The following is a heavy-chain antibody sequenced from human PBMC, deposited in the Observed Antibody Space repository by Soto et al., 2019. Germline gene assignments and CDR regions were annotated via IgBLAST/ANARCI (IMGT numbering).Heavy chain of an antibody. Sequence: PVESLKNSYKGSGYSFTSYWIGWVRQMPGKGLEWMGIIYPGDSDTRYSPSFQGQVTISADKSISTAYLQWSSLKASDTAMYYCEISKNQQWLGTDTRDYFPYRGQGTLVTVSS. CDR1: GYSFTSYW. V-gene: IGHV5-51*01. D-gene: IGHD6-19*01. CDR3: EISKNQQWLGTDTRDYFPY. J-gene: IGHJ4*02. CDR2: IYPGDSDT.